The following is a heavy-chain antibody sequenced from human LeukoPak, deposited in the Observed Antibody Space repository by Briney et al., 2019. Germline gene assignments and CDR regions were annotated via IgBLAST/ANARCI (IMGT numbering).Heavy chain of an antibody. Sequence: SQTLSLTCTVSGGSISSGSYYWSWIRQPVGKGLEWIGRIYTSGSTNYNPSLKSRVTISVDTSKNQFSLKLSSVTAADTAVYYCARLEYSSGWYPGYGAFDIWGQGTMVTVSS. J-gene: IGHJ3*02. V-gene: IGHV4-61*02. D-gene: IGHD6-19*01. CDR2: IYTSGST. CDR1: GGSISSGSYY. CDR3: ARLEYSSGWYPGYGAFDI.